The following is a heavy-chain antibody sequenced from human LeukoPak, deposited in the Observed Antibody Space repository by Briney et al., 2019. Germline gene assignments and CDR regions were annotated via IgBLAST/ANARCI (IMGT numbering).Heavy chain of an antibody. V-gene: IGHV3-66*04. CDR1: GFTFNTYA. D-gene: IGHD2-2*01. Sequence: GGSLRLSCEASGFTFNTYAMHWVRQAPGKGLEWVSVIYSGGSTYYADSVKGRFTISRDNSKNTVYLQMNRLRAEDTALYYCAGHIPDIIIVPAAIRVWGTGTTVIVSS. CDR2: IYSGGST. J-gene: IGHJ6*04. CDR3: AGHIPDIIIVPAAIRV.